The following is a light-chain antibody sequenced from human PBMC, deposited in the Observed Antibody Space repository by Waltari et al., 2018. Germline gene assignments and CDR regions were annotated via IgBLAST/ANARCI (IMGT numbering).Light chain of an antibody. V-gene: IGLV3-21*04. CDR2: YDR. CDR1: NIGTYS. Sequence: SYVVTQPPSVSVAPGETATITCGGDNIGTYSVPGYQQKAGQAPVLVTFYDRDRPSGIPDRFSGSNSGNTATLTISRVEAGDEARYYCHVWHPHVDPGVFGTGTEVTVL. CDR3: HVWHPHVDPGV. J-gene: IGLJ1*01.